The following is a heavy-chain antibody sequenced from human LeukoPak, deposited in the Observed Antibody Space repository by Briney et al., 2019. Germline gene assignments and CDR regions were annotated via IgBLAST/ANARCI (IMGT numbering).Heavy chain of an antibody. Sequence: GASVKVSCKVSGYTLTELSMHWVRQAPGQGLEWMGWINPNSGGTNYAQKFQGRVTMTRDTSISTAYMELSRLRSDDTAVYYCARGMSQWEPGTDFDYWGQGTLVTVSS. CDR1: GYTLTELS. CDR2: INPNSGGT. V-gene: IGHV1-2*02. D-gene: IGHD1-26*01. CDR3: ARGMSQWEPGTDFDY. J-gene: IGHJ4*02.